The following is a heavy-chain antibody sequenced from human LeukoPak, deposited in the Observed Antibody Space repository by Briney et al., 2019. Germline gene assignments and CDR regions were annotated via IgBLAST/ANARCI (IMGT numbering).Heavy chain of an antibody. CDR2: ISPNSGGT. V-gene: IGHV1-2*02. CDR1: GYTFTDYY. Sequence: ASVTVSCKASGYTFTDYYMHWVRQAPGQGLEWMGWISPNSGGTNYAQKFQGRVTMTRDTSISTAYMELSRLRSDDTAVYYCARGRSRVRITMFRGVIAWGQGTLVTVSS. D-gene: IGHD3-10*01. J-gene: IGHJ5*02. CDR3: ARGRSRVRITMFRGVIA.